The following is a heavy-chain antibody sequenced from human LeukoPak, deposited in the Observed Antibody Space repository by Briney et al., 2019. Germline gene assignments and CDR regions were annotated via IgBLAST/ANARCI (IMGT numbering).Heavy chain of an antibody. CDR2: IGTAGDT. D-gene: IGHD3-10*02. J-gene: IGHJ3*02. CDR3: ARDMSRGAFDI. CDR1: GFTFSSYD. Sequence: PGGSLRLSCAASGFTFSSYDMHWVRQATGKGLEWVSAIGTAGDTYYPGSVKGRFTISRENAKNSLYLQMNSLRAGDTAVYNCARDMSRGAFDIWGQGTMVTVSS. V-gene: IGHV3-13*01.